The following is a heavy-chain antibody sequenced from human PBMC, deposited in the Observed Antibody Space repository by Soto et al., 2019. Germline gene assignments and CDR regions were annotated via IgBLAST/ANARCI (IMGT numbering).Heavy chain of an antibody. J-gene: IGHJ4*02. V-gene: IGHV2-5*05. CDR2: VYLDDDK. D-gene: IGHD7-27*01. CDR3: AHGPALGY. CDR1: GFSLSTSGVG. Sequence: QITLKESGPTLVKPTQTLTLTGTFSGFSLSTSGVGVGWIRQPPGKALEWLALVYLDDDKRYGPSLKSRLTITKDTSKTQVVLTMTHMDLEDTATYYCAHGPALGYRGPGTLVTVSS.